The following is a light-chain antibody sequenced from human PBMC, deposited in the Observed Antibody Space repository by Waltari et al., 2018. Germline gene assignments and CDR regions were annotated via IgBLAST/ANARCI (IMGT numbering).Light chain of an antibody. CDR2: DAS. V-gene: IGKV3-11*01. J-gene: IGKJ4*01. CDR3: QQRAVWPPN. CDR1: QNINTF. Sequence: VVLTQSPATLSLSAGEGATLSCRASQNINTFLAWDQQKPGQAPRLLIYDASNRATGVPVRFSGGGSGTDFTLTISSLGPEDFAVYYCQQRAVWPPNFGGGTKVEIK.